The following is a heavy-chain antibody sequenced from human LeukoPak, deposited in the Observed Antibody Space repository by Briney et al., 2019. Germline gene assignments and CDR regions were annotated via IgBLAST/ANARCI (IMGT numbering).Heavy chain of an antibody. CDR2: TSYDGSSK. J-gene: IGHJ4*02. V-gene: IGHV3-30*18. D-gene: IGHD1-1*01. CDR3: AKDKVERYYFDY. Sequence: GGSLRLSCAASGFTFSSYGIHWVRQSPGKGLEWVAVTSYDGSSKYYADSVKGRFTISRDNSKNTLYLQMNSLRAEDTAVYYCAKDKVERYYFDYWGQGTLVTVSS. CDR1: GFTFSSYG.